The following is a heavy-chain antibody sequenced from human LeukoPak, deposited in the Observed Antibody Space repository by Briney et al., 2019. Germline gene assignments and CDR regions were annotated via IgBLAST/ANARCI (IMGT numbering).Heavy chain of an antibody. D-gene: IGHD6-6*01. Sequence: GESLKISCKGSGYSFTSYWIGWVRQMPGKGLEWMGIIYPGDSDTRYSPSFQGRVTISADKSISTAYLQWSSLKASDIAMYYCARHVSTREYINWFDPWGQGTLVTVSS. CDR3: ARHVSTREYINWFDP. V-gene: IGHV5-51*01. J-gene: IGHJ5*02. CDR2: IYPGDSDT. CDR1: GYSFTSYW.